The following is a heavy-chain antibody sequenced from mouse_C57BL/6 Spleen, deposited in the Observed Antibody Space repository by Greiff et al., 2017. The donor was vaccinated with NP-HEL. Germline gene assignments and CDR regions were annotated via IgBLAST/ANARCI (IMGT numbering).Heavy chain of an antibody. V-gene: IGHV1-81*01. J-gene: IGHJ3*01. Sequence: VQLQQSGAELARPGTSVKLSCKASGYTFTSYGISWVKQRTGQGLEWIGEIYPRSGNTYYNEKFKGKATLTADKSSSTAYMELRSLTSEDSAVYFCAREDTTARFAYWGQGTLVTVSA. CDR3: AREDTTARFAY. CDR2: IYPRSGNT. CDR1: GYTFTSYG. D-gene: IGHD1-2*01.